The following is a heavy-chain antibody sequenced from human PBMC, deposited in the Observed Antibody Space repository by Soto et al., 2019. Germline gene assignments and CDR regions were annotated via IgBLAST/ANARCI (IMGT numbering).Heavy chain of an antibody. CDR2: FYYSGVT. D-gene: IGHD3-16*01. V-gene: IGHV4-59*01. CDR1: GAAITTYY. Sequence: SETPSLTCTVSGAAITTYYWTWIRQSPGKGLEWIGYFYYSGVTRYNPSLESRVTVSVDTSKNQFSLKLSSVSAADTAVYYCARGPILVTSGGVPEALNSFDPWGQGTLVTVSS. CDR3: ARGPILVTSGGVPEALNSFDP. J-gene: IGHJ5*02.